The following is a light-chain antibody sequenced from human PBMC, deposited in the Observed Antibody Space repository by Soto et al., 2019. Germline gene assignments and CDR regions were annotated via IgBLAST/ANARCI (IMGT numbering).Light chain of an antibody. CDR3: QKYRSSVT. CDR2: GAS. J-gene: IGKJ1*01. Sequence: EIVLTQSPGSLSLSPGQRATLSCRASQSVDTTFFAWYQKKPGQAPRLLIYGASKRATGIPGRFSGSGSGTAFTLIIIRLEPEDVELYYCQKYRSSVTFGQGTKVEIK. CDR1: QSVDTTF. V-gene: IGKV3-20*01.